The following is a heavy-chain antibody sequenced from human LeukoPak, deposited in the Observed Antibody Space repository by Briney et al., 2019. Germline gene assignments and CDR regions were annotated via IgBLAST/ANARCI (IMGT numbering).Heavy chain of an antibody. V-gene: IGHV1-46*01. CDR2: INPSGGST. CDR1: GYTFTSYY. D-gene: IGHD2-21*02. Sequence: GASVKVSCKASGYTFTSYYMHWVRQAPGQGLEWMGIINPSGGSTSYAQKFQGRVTITADESTSTAYMELSSLRSEDTAVYYCARMTRYYYYYYMDVWGKGTTVTVSS. CDR3: ARMTRYYYYYYMDV. J-gene: IGHJ6*03.